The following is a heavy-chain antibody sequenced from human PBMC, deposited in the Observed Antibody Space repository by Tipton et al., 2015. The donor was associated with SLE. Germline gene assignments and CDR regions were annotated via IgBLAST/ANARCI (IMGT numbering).Heavy chain of an antibody. CDR1: GGSFSGYY. V-gene: IGHV4-34*01. J-gene: IGHJ5*02. CDR3: ARAQRLVRWFDP. D-gene: IGHD6-13*01. Sequence: TLSLTCAVYGGSFSGYYWSWIRQSPGKGLEWSGEINHSGSTNYNPSLKSRVTISADTAKKQFSLKVSSVTAADTAVYYCARAQRLVRWFDPWGQGTLVTVSS. CDR2: INHSGST.